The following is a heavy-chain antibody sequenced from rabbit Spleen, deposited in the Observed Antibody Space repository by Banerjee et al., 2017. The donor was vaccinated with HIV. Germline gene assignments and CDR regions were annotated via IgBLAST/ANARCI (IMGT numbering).Heavy chain of an antibody. Sequence: QEQLMESGGGLVQPGGSLKLSCKASGFDFSRTGVSWVRQAPGKGLEWIGYIDLLFGTTYYANWVKGRFTISSHNAQNTLYLQLYSLTVADTATYFCVRGASGSGYESWWGPGTLVTVS. V-gene: IGHV1S47*01. CDR2: IDLLFGTT. J-gene: IGHJ4*01. CDR3: VRGASGSGYESW. D-gene: IGHD1-1*01. CDR1: GFDFSRTG.